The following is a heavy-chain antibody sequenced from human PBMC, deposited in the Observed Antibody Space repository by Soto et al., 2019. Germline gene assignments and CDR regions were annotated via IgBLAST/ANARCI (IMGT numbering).Heavy chain of an antibody. CDR3: ARDTYCSGGSCWRWFDP. CDR2: IYYSGST. J-gene: IGHJ5*02. V-gene: IGHV4-31*03. Sequence: PSETLSLTCTVSGGSISSGGYYWSWIRQHPGKGLEWIGYIYYSGSTYYNPSLKSRVTISVDTSKNQFSLKLSSETAADTAVYYCARDTYCSGGSCWRWFDPWGQGTLVTVSS. D-gene: IGHD2-15*01. CDR1: GGSISSGGYY.